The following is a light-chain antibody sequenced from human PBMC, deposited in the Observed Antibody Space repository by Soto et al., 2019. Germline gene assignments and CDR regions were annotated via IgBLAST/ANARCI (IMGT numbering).Light chain of an antibody. V-gene: IGKV1-5*03. Sequence: DIQMTQSPSTLSASVGDRVTIIFRASQSISSWLAWYQQKAGKAPKLLISKASNLDSGVPSRFSGSGSGTEFTLTISSLQPDDFATYYCQQYDSYWTFGQGTKVDIK. CDR3: QQYDSYWT. CDR1: QSISSW. CDR2: KAS. J-gene: IGKJ1*01.